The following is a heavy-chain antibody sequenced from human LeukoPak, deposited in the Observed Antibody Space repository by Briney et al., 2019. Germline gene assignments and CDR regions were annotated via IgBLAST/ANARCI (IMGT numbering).Heavy chain of an antibody. Sequence: SQTLPLTCAISGDSVSSNSAAWNWIRQSPSRGLEWLGRTYYRSKWYNDYAVSVKSRITINPDTSKNQFSLQLNSVTPEDTAVYYCARYGSGSLPSPYYYYYGMDVWGKGTTVTVSS. J-gene: IGHJ6*04. V-gene: IGHV6-1*01. CDR2: TYYRSKWYN. CDR3: ARYGSGSLPSPYYYYYGMDV. CDR1: GDSVSSNSAA. D-gene: IGHD3-10*01.